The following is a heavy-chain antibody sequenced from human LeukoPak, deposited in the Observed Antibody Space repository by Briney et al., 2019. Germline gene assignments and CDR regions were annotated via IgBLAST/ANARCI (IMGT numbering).Heavy chain of an antibody. CDR1: GFTFSNYY. CDR3: ARDLTGEGDY. Sequence: GGSLRLSCAASGFTFSNYYMSWIRQAPGKGLEWVSYISSSGSTTNYADSVKGRFTISRDNAKNSLYLQMNILIADGSAAYYCARDLTGEGDYWGQGTLVTVSS. V-gene: IGHV3-11*01. D-gene: IGHD7-27*01. J-gene: IGHJ4*02. CDR2: ISSSGSTT.